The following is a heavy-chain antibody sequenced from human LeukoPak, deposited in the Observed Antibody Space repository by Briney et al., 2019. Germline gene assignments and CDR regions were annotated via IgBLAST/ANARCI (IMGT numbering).Heavy chain of an antibody. Sequence: ASVKVSCKASGGTFSSYAISWVRQAPGQGLEWMGRIIPIFGIANYAQKFQGRVTITADKSTSTAYMELSSLRSEDTAVYYCASDPYDILTGYNWFDPWGQGTLVTVSS. V-gene: IGHV1-69*04. J-gene: IGHJ5*02. CDR2: IIPIFGIA. D-gene: IGHD3-9*01. CDR1: GGTFSSYA. CDR3: ASDPYDILTGYNWFDP.